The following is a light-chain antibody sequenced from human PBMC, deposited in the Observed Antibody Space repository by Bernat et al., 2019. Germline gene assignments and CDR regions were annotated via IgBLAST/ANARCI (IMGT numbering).Light chain of an antibody. J-gene: IGLJ3*02. CDR2: DVS. Sequence: QSALTQPASVSGSPGQSITISCTGTSSDVGAYNYVSWYQQHPGKAPKLMIYDVSIRPSGVPNRFSGSKSGNTASLTVSGLQPEDEADYSCTSYTTSNTWVFGGGTKLTVL. V-gene: IGLV2-14*03. CDR3: TSYTTSNTWV. CDR1: SSDVGAYNY.